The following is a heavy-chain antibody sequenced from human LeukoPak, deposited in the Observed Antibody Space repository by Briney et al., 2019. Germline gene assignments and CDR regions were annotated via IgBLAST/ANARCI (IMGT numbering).Heavy chain of an antibody. CDR1: GFTFSSYS. J-gene: IGHJ4*02. V-gene: IGHV3-33*08. Sequence: PGGSLRLSCAASGFTFSSYSMNWVRQAPGKGLEWVAAIWYDGSHENNADSVKGRFTISRDNSKNMLYLQLNSLRAEDTAVYYCARGKLGDSGNHYTYFDLWGQGTLVTVPS. CDR3: ARGKLGDSGNHYTYFDL. D-gene: IGHD3-10*01. CDR2: IWYDGSHE.